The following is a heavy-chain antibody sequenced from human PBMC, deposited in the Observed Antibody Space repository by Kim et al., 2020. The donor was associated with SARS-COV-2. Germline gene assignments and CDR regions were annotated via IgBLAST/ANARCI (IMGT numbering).Heavy chain of an antibody. J-gene: IGHJ3*02. CDR3: ATDSGYSYYNDGPIWPKRAFDI. CDR1: GYTLTELS. Sequence: ASVKVSCKVSGYTLTELSMHWVRQAPGKGLEWMGGFDPEDGDTIYAQKFQGRVTMTEDTSTDTAYMELSSLRSEDTAVYYCATDSGYSYYNDGPIWPKRAFDIWGQGTMVTVSS. CDR2: FDPEDGDT. V-gene: IGHV1-24*01. D-gene: IGHD5-18*01.